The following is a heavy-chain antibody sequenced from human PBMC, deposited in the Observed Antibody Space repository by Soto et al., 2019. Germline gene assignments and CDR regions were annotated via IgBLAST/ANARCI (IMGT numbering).Heavy chain of an antibody. CDR1: GGSISTNNW. CDR3: ARAKLCNSLSCPHSFDT. J-gene: IGHJ4*02. V-gene: IGHV4-4*02. D-gene: IGHD2-2*01. Sequence: QVHLQESGPGLVNASGTLSLTCGVSGGSISTNNWWCWVRQTPGRGLERIAEVYHSGRTNYNPTLKSRLTISVDQSKNQFSLKLTSVTAADSAVYYCARAKLCNSLSCPHSFDTWGQGTLVSVSS. CDR2: VYHSGRT.